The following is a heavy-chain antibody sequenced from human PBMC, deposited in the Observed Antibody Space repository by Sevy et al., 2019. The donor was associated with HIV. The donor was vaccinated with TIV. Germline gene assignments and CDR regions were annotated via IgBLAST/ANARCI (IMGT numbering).Heavy chain of an antibody. J-gene: IGHJ5*02. V-gene: IGHV3-9*01. CDR2: ISWNSGSI. CDR1: GFTFDDYA. D-gene: IGHD3-10*01. Sequence: GGSLRLSCAASGFTFDDYAMHWVRQAPGKGLEWVSGISWNSGSIGYADSVKGRFTISRDNAKNSLYLQMNSLRAEDTALYYCAKALSGSGSYAWWFDPRGQGTLVTVSS. CDR3: AKALSGSGSYAWWFDP.